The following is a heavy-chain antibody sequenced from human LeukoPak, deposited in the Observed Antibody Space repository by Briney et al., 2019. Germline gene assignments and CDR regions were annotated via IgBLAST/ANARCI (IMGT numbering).Heavy chain of an antibody. Sequence: GGSLRLSCAASGFTLSSYSMNWVRQAPGKGLEWVSSISSSGSYIYYADSVKGRFTISRDNAKNSLYLQMNSLRAEDTAVYYCARDPLMGSFYYWGQGTLVTVSS. CDR3: ARDPLMGSFYY. D-gene: IGHD2-8*01. CDR1: GFTLSSYS. J-gene: IGHJ4*02. V-gene: IGHV3-21*01. CDR2: ISSSGSYI.